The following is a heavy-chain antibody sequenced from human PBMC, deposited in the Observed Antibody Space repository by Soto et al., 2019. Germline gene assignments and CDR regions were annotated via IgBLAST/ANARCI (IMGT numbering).Heavy chain of an antibody. D-gene: IGHD3-3*01. CDR2: IYHRGST. Sequence: QVQLQESGPGLVKPSGTLSLTCAVSSGSISSSNWWSWVRQPPGKGLQWIGEIYHRGSTNYNPSLTSRDNISVDKSKNQFPLKRSSVTAADTAVYYCAGGDFWSGSNHLDYWGQGTLVIVSS. V-gene: IGHV4-4*02. J-gene: IGHJ4*02. CDR3: AGGDFWSGSNHLDY. CDR1: SGSISSSNW.